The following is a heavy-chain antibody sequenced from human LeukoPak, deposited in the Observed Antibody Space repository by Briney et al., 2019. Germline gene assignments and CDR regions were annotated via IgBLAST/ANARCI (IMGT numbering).Heavy chain of an antibody. V-gene: IGHV1-8*02. Sequence: ASVKVSCKASGGTFSSYAISWVRQAPGQGLEWMGWISAYNGNTNYAQKFQGRVTMTRNTSISTAYMELSSLRAEDTAVYYCARDIVAVPAAYDYWGQGTLVTVSS. CDR2: ISAYNGNT. D-gene: IGHD2-2*01. J-gene: IGHJ4*02. CDR1: GGTFSSYA. CDR3: ARDIVAVPAAYDY.